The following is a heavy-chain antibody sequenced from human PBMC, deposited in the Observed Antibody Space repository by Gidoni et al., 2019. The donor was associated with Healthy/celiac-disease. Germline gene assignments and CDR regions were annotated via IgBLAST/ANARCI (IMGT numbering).Heavy chain of an antibody. CDR3: HVEVAGSDY. J-gene: IGHJ4*02. D-gene: IGHD6-19*01. CDR2: INPSGGST. Sequence: QVQLVQTGAELKKPGASVKVSCMASGYTFTSYYMHWVRQAPGQGLEGMGIINPSGGSTSYAQKFQGRVTMTRDTSTSTVYMELSSLRSEDTAVYYLHVEVAGSDYWGQGTLVTVSS. CDR1: GYTFTSYY. V-gene: IGHV1-46*01.